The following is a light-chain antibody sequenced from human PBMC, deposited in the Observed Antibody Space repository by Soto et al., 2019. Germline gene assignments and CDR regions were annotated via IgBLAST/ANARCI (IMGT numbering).Light chain of an antibody. CDR2: GVS. J-gene: IGLJ1*01. Sequence: QSALTQPASVSGSPGQSITISCTGTSSDVGSYNYVSWYQQHPGKAPKLMIYGVSDRPSGISSRFSGSKSGNTASLTISGLQTEDEADYYCSSYTDSSTLFGTGTKLTAL. V-gene: IGLV2-14*01. CDR3: SSYTDSSTL. CDR1: SSDVGSYNY.